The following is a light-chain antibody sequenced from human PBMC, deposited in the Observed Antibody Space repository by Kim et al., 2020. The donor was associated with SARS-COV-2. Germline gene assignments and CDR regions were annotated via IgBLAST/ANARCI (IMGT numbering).Light chain of an antibody. V-gene: IGKV3-11*01. CDR2: GAY. J-gene: IGKJ4*01. CDR3: QQRSNWPPLT. Sequence: AQGERATLSSRASQSVSSYLAWYQQKPGQAPRLLIYGAYNRATGIPARFSGSGSGTDFTLTISSLEPEDFAVYYCQQRSNWPPLTFGGGTKVDIK. CDR1: QSVSSY.